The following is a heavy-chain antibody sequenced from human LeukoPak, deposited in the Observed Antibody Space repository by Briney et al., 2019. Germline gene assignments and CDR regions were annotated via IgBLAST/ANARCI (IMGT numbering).Heavy chain of an antibody. D-gene: IGHD4-17*01. CDR3: ATRDYENWFDP. V-gene: IGHV4-34*01. CDR2: ISHSGST. Sequence: SETRSLTCAVYGGSFSGYYWSWIRQPPGKGLEWIGEISHSGSTNYNPSLKSRVTISVDTSKNQFSLKLSSVTAADTAVYYCATRDYENWFDPWGQGTLVTVSS. J-gene: IGHJ5*02. CDR1: GGSFSGYY.